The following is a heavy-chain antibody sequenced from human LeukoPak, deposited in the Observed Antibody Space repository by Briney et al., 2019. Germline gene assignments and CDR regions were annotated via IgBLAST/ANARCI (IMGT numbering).Heavy chain of an antibody. CDR1: GFTLDDYG. V-gene: IGHV3-20*04. J-gene: IGHJ4*02. D-gene: IGHD6-19*01. CDR2: INWNGGST. Sequence: GGSLRLSCAASGFTLDDYGMSWVRQDPGKGLEWVSGINWNGGSTGYADSVKGRFTVSRDNAKNSLYLQMNSVRAEDTALYYCARGEGAGNFDYWGQGTLVTVSS. CDR3: ARGEGAGNFDY.